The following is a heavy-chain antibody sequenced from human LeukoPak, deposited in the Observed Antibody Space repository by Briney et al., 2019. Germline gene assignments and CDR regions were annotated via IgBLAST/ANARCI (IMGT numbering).Heavy chain of an antibody. V-gene: IGHV3-30*04. D-gene: IGHD3-10*01. J-gene: IGHJ4*02. CDR1: GFTFSSYP. CDR3: ARDFLRGAPDYLDL. Sequence: GGSLRLSCTASGFTFSSYPFHWVRQAPGKGLQWVAAIGYDGVNKFYTDSVKGRFTISRDDSKSTLYLQMDSLRADDTAVYYCARDFLRGAPDYLDLWGQGTLVTVSS. CDR2: IGYDGVNK.